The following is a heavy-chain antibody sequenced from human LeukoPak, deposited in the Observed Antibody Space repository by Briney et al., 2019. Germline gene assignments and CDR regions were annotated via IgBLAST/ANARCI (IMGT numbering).Heavy chain of an antibody. CDR2: IRSKAYGGTT. CDR3: TRGGGIAVAGIFDY. V-gene: IGHV3-49*03. D-gene: IGHD6-19*01. Sequence: GSLRLSCTASGFTFGDYAMSWFRQAPGKGLEWVGFIRSKAYGGTTEYAASVKGRFTISRDDSKSIAYLQMNSLKTEDTAVYYCTRGGGIAVAGIFDYWGQGTLVTVSS. CDR1: GFTFGDYA. J-gene: IGHJ4*02.